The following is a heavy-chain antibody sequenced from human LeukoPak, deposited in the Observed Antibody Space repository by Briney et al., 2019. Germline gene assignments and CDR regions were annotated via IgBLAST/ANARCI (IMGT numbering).Heavy chain of an antibody. Sequence: PGGSLRLSCAVSGFTFSGYYMSWIRQAPGKGLEWVSYISSGGSRIFYADSVKGRFTISRDNAENSLYLQMNSLRAEDTAVYSCARRAAAGRCLDYSGQGDLFTVSS. CDR3: ARRAAAGRCLDY. CDR1: GFTFSGYY. D-gene: IGHD6-13*01. J-gene: IGHJ4*02. CDR2: ISSGGSRI. V-gene: IGHV3-11*01.